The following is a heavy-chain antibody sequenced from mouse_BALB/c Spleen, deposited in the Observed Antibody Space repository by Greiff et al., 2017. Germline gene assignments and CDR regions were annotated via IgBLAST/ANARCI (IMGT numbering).Heavy chain of an antibody. Sequence: EVQRVESGGGLVKPGGSLKLSCAASGFTFSSYAMSWVRQTPEKRLEWVASISSGGSTYYPDSVKGRFTISRDNARNILYLQMSSLRSDDTAMYYCARITTAWFAYWGQGTLVTVSA. CDR1: GFTFSSYA. J-gene: IGHJ3*01. CDR3: ARITTAWFAY. D-gene: IGHD1-1*01. V-gene: IGHV5-6-5*01. CDR2: ISSGGST.